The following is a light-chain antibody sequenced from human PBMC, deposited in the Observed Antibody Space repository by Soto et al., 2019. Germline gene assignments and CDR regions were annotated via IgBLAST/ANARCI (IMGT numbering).Light chain of an antibody. CDR1: QDISNY. Sequence: DIQMTQSPSSLSTSVGDRVTITCQASQDISNYLNWYQQKPGKAPKLFIYGASNLETGVPSRFGGSGSGTEVTFSISSLQPDDIATYYCQQYDSVPYTFGQGTKLEIK. CDR3: QQYDSVPYT. J-gene: IGKJ2*01. CDR2: GAS. V-gene: IGKV1-33*01.